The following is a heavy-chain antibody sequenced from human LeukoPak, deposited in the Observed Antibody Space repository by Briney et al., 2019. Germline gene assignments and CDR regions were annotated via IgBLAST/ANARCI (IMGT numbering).Heavy chain of an antibody. CDR2: ISAYNGNT. CDR3: ARVTTMIVVVHRGDAFDI. Sequence: ASVKVSCKASGYTFTSYGISWVRQAPGQGLEWMGWISAYNGNTNYAQKLQGRVTMTTDTSTSTAYMELRSLRSDDTAVYYCARVTTMIVVVHRGDAFDIWGQGTMVTVSS. J-gene: IGHJ3*02. D-gene: IGHD3-22*01. CDR1: GYTFTSYG. V-gene: IGHV1-18*01.